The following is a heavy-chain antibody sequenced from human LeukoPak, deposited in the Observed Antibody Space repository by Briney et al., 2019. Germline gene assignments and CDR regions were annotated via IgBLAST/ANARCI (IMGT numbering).Heavy chain of an antibody. Sequence: GGSLRLSCAASGFTFSSFAMSLVRQAPGKGLEWVSAISGSGGSTYYADSVKGRFTISRENSKNTLYLQMNSLRAEDTAVYYCAKRGGLPPLDYYYYYMDVWGKGTTVTVSS. V-gene: IGHV3-23*01. J-gene: IGHJ6*03. CDR3: AKRGGLPPLDYYYYYMDV. CDR1: GFTFSSFA. D-gene: IGHD2-21*02. CDR2: ISGSGGST.